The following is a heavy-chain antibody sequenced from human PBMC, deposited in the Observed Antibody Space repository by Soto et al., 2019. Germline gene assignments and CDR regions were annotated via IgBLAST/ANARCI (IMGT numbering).Heavy chain of an antibody. CDR1: GASVSSAEHY. CDR2: TYYSGCS. J-gene: IGHJ4*02. V-gene: IGHV4-30-4*01. Sequence: QVKLQESGPGLVKASQTLSLTCTLSGASVSSAEHYWSWIRQTPGKGLEWIGYTYYSGCSYYNASHQRCVSISVDTAQNQFSLKLTSVTAADTAVYYCARLSGYDPAGAADKWGPGILVSVSS. D-gene: IGHD5-12*01. CDR3: ARLSGYDPAGAADK.